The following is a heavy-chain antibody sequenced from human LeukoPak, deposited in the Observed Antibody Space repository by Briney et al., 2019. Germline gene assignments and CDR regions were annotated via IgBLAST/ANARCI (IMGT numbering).Heavy chain of an antibody. V-gene: IGHV3-7*01. CDR1: GFTFSNYW. Sequence: GGSLGLSCAASGFTFSNYWMSWVRQAPGKGLEWVANIKEDGSDKDYVDSVKGRFAISRDNAKNSLYLQMNSLRAEDTAVYYCAKGPSYCGGNCYYYFDYWGQGTLVTVSS. CDR2: IKEDGSDK. D-gene: IGHD2-21*01. CDR3: AKGPSYCGGNCYYYFDY. J-gene: IGHJ4*02.